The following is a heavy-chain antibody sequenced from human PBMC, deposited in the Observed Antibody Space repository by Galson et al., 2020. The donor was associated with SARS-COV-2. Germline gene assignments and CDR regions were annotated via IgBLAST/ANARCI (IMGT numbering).Heavy chain of an antibody. CDR2: ISGSGGST. J-gene: IGHJ4*02. Sequence: GGSLRLSCAASGFTFSSYAMSWVRQAPGKGLEWVSAISGSGGSTYYADSVKGRFTISRDNSKNTLYLQMNSLRAEDTAVYYCAKGSVLLWFGELFRWGQGTLVTVSS. CDR3: AKGSVLLWFGELFR. CDR1: GFTFSSYA. D-gene: IGHD3-10*01. V-gene: IGHV3-23*01.